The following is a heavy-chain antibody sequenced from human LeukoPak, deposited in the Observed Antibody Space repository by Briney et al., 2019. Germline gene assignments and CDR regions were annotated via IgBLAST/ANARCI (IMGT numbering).Heavy chain of an antibody. CDR2: IYFGGSGGT. CDR3: ASSSWLRDANFDN. Sequence: SETLSLTCTVSGGSFSSTNYFWGWIRQPPGKGLEWIGTIYFGGSGGTYYNPSLRSRVTISVDTSKNQFSLKLKSVTAIDTAVYSCASSSWLRDANFDNWGQGTLVTVSS. V-gene: IGHV4-39*01. J-gene: IGHJ4*02. CDR1: GGSFSSTNYF. D-gene: IGHD6-13*01.